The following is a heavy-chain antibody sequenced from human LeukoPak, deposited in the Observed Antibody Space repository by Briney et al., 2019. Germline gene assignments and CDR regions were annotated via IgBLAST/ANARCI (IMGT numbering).Heavy chain of an antibody. CDR3: ATSITLLRGVIISGDWFDP. CDR1: GYTFTGYY. CDR2: ISPYNGNT. D-gene: IGHD3-10*01. Sequence: ASVKVSCKASGYTFTGYYMHWVRQAPGQGLEWVGSISPYNGNTNYAQKLQGRVTTTTDTSTSTAYMDLRSMRSDDTALYYCATSITLLRGVIISGDWFDPWGQGTLVTVSS. V-gene: IGHV1-18*04. J-gene: IGHJ5*02.